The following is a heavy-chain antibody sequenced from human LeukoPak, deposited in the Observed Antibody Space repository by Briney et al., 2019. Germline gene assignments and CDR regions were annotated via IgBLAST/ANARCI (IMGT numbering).Heavy chain of an antibody. V-gene: IGHV3-48*03. D-gene: IGHD1-20*01. Sequence: PGGSLRLSCAASGFTFSSYEMNWVRQAPGKGLEWVSYISSSGSTIYYADSVKGRFTISRDNAKNSLYLQMNSLRAEDTAVYYCARDMGEGITGTRSPLDYWGQGTLVTVSS. CDR1: GFTFSSYE. J-gene: IGHJ4*02. CDR3: ARDMGEGITGTRSPLDY. CDR2: ISSSGSTI.